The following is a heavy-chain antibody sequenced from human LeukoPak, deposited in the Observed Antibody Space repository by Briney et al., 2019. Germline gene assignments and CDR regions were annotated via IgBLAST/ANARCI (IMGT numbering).Heavy chain of an antibody. CDR1: GASISSSSYY. Sequence: PSETLSLTCTVSGASISSSSYYWGWIRQPPGEGLEWIGSIYYSGSTYYSPSLKSRITISRDTSKKQFSLKVNSVTAADTAVYYCARSPDSSIFDIWGQGTMVTVSS. D-gene: IGHD6-6*01. V-gene: IGHV4-39*01. CDR2: IYYSGST. CDR3: ARSPDSSIFDI. J-gene: IGHJ3*02.